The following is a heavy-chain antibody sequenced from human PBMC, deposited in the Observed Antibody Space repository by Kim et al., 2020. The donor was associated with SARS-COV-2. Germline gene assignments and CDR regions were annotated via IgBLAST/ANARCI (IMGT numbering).Heavy chain of an antibody. CDR3: ARGPKTYYDRDGSAEYFQH. J-gene: IGHJ1*01. CDR2: IYHSGST. CDR1: GYSISSGYY. V-gene: IGHV4-38-2*02. Sequence: SETLSLTCTVSGYSISSGYYWGWIRQPPGKGLEWIGSIYHSGSTYYNPSLKSRVTISVDTSKNQFSLKLSSVTAADTAVYYCARGPKTYYDRDGSAEYFQHWGQGTLVTVSS. D-gene: IGHD3-22*01.